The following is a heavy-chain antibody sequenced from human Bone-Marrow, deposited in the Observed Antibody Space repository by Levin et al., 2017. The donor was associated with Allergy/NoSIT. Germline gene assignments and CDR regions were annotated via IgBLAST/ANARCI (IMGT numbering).Heavy chain of an antibody. J-gene: IGHJ6*02. CDR2: IHFTGST. V-gene: IGHV4-59*01. CDR3: ARNPGGNSPFYYYAMDL. D-gene: IGHD4-23*01. CDR1: GDSINNYY. Sequence: TSSETLSLTCTVSGDSINNYYWSWIRQSPGKGLEWIGYIHFTGSTNYNPSVKSRVTISIDRSKSQFSLDLKSVTTADTAVYFCARNPGGNSPFYYYAMDLWGQGTTVIVSS.